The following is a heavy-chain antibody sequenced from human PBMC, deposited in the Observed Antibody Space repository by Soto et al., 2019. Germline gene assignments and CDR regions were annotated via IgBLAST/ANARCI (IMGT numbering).Heavy chain of an antibody. CDR3: ARVGTVNLPYGDQPTDVYFDY. J-gene: IGHJ4*02. D-gene: IGHD4-17*01. CDR2: IYYSGST. Sequence: SETLSLTCTVSGGSISSYYWSWIRQPPGKGLEWIGYIYYSGSTNYNPSLKSRVTISVDTSKNQFSLKLSSVTAADTAVYYCARVGTVNLPYGDQPTDVYFDYWGQGTLVTVSS. CDR1: GGSISSYY. V-gene: IGHV4-59*01.